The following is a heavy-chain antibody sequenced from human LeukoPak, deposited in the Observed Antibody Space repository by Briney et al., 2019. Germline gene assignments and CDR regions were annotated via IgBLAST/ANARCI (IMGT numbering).Heavy chain of an antibody. V-gene: IGHV4-59*02. CDR2: VSYSGTT. D-gene: IGHD5-24*01. J-gene: IGHJ4*02. Sequence: SETLSLTCIVSVASVRSQYWNWLRQPPGKRLEWIGFVSYSGTTNYNPSLNGRVTISIDTSKNRVSLRLTSETAADTAYYRCARGGRDGPVDFGGQGTLVTVSS. CDR3: ARGGRDGPVDF. CDR1: VASVRSQY.